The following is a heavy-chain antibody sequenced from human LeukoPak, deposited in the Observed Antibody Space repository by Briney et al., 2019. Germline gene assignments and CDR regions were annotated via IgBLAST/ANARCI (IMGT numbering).Heavy chain of an antibody. CDR1: GYTFTGYY. J-gene: IGHJ6*03. D-gene: IGHD3-10*01. V-gene: IGHV1-2*02. CDR3: ARVRGSGTPMSYDYYYYMDV. Sequence: GASVKVSCKASGYTFTGYYMHWVRQAPGQGLEWMGWINPNSGGTNYAQKFQGRVTMTRDTSISTAYMELSRLRSDDTAVYYCARVRGSGTPMSYDYYYYMDVWGKGTTVTISS. CDR2: INPNSGGT.